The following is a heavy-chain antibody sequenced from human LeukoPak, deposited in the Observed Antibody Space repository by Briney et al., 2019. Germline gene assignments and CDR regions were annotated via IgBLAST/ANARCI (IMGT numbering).Heavy chain of an antibody. CDR3: ASGTYDSSGYYYVRRARFDY. Sequence: TSETLSLTCAVYGGSFSGYYWSWIRQPPGKGLEWIGEINHSGSTNYNPSLKSRVTISVDTSKNQFSLKLGSVTAADTAVYYCASGTYDSSGYYYVRRARFDYWGQGTLVTVSS. V-gene: IGHV4-34*01. CDR2: INHSGST. J-gene: IGHJ4*02. D-gene: IGHD3-22*01. CDR1: GGSFSGYY.